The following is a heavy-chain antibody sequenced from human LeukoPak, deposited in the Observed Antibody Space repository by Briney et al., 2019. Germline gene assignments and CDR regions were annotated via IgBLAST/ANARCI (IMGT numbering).Heavy chain of an antibody. V-gene: IGHV4-38-2*02. J-gene: IGHJ4*02. CDR3: ASGSGCSGRYQFGCFFDY. Sequence: SESLSLTCTVSGYSITNDYYWGWIRQPPGKGLEWIGSIYHDGRIDYNPSLKSRVTISRDKSKNQFPLKLSTVTAADTAVYYRASGSGCSGRYQFGCFFDYWGQGTLVTVSS. CDR2: IYHDGRI. D-gene: IGHD3-10*02. CDR1: GYSITNDYY.